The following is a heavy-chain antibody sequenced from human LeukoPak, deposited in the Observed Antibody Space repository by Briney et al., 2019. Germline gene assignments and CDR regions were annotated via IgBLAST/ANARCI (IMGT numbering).Heavy chain of an antibody. CDR2: INHSGST. J-gene: IGHJ6*03. V-gene: IGHV4-34*01. CDR1: GGSFSGYY. D-gene: IGHD6-19*01. Sequence: KPSETLSLTCAVYGGSFSGYYWSWIRQPPGKGLEWIGEINHSGSTNYNPSLKSRVTISVDTSKNQFSLKLSSVTAEDTAVYYCASRPRLYSSGWYSVYMDVWGKGTTVTVSS. CDR3: ASRPRLYSSGWYSVYMDV.